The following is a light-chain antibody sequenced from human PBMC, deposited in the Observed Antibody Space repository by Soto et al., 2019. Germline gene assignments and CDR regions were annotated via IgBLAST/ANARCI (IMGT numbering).Light chain of an antibody. CDR2: GAS. CDR3: QQCGSSPIT. CDR1: QSVSSSY. Sequence: EIVLTQSPGTLSLSPGERATLSCRASQSVSSSYLAWYQQKPGQAPRLLIYGASSRATGIPDRFSGSGSGTDFTLTIGRLEPEDFAVYYCQQCGSSPITFGQGTRLEIK. V-gene: IGKV3-20*01. J-gene: IGKJ5*01.